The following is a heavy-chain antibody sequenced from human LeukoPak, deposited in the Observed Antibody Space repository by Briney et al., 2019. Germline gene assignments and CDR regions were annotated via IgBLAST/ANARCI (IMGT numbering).Heavy chain of an antibody. J-gene: IGHJ4*02. Sequence: GGSLRLSCAASGFIFSNYNMIWVRQAPGKGLEWVSSITSNSYIYYADSVKGRFTISRDNAKNSLYLQMNSLRAEDTAVYYCASNDFDYWGQGTLVTVSS. CDR3: ASNDFDY. CDR2: ITSNSYI. CDR1: GFIFSNYN. D-gene: IGHD2-8*01. V-gene: IGHV3-21*01.